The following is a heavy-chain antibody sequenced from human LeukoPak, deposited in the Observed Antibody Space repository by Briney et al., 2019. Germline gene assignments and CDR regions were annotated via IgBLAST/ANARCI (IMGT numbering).Heavy chain of an antibody. CDR1: GYRFSGYY. Sequence: ASVKVSCKASGYRFSGYYVHWVRQAPGQGLEWMGWIYPNSGDTKYAQKFQGRVTMTRDTSINTAYMELSRLTSDDMAVYYCARDRYYGSGSLSPPFDPRGQGTLVTVSS. V-gene: IGHV1-2*02. D-gene: IGHD3-10*01. CDR3: ARDRYYGSGSLSPPFDP. CDR2: IYPNSGDT. J-gene: IGHJ5*02.